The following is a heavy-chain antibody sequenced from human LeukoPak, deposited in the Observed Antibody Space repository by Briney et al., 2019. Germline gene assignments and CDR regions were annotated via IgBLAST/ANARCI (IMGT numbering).Heavy chain of an antibody. CDR2: ISSSAGST. CDR1: GFSFSDCA. V-gene: IGHV3-23*01. D-gene: IGHD3-10*01. CDR3: ARDGPMVRGVIDYYYYGMDV. Sequence: GSLRLSCAASGFSFSDCAMSWVRQAPGRGLEWVSSISSSAGSTYYADSVKGRFTISRDNSKNTLYLQMNSLRAEDTAVYYCARDGPMVRGVIDYYYYGMDVWGQGTTVTVSS. J-gene: IGHJ6*02.